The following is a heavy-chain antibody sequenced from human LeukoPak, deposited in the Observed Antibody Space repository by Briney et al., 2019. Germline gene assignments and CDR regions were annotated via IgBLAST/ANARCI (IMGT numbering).Heavy chain of an antibody. V-gene: IGHV3-30-3*01. CDR3: SNPWGTMYGVVVDDI. D-gene: IGHD3-3*01. CDR2: ISYDGSNK. CDR1: GFSFSNYA. Sequence: GGSLRLSCVASGFSFSNYAMHWVRQAPGKGLEWVAIISYDGSNKDYADSVKGRFSISRDNPKNTVYLQMDSLRLEDTAVYYCSNPWGTMYGVVVDDIWGQGTMVTVSS. J-gene: IGHJ3*02.